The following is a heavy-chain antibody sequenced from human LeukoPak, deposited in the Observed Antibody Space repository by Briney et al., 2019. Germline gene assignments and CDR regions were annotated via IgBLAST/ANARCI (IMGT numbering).Heavy chain of an antibody. CDR3: ARDRGGGYYGMDV. J-gene: IGHJ6*02. CDR2: IMQDGSEK. Sequence: GGSLRLSCEASGLTFSRRWMSWVRQAPGKGLEWVANIMQDGSEKYYVDSVKGRFAISRDNAKNSLYLQMNSLRAEDTAVYYCARDRGGGYYGMDVWGPGTTVTVSS. V-gene: IGHV3-7*01. D-gene: IGHD2-15*01. CDR1: GLTFSRRW.